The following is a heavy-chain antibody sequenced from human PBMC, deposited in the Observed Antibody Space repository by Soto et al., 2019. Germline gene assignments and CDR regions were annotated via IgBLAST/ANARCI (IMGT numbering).Heavy chain of an antibody. V-gene: IGHV3-23*01. Sequence: GESLKISCPASGFTFSTYAMSWVRQAPGKGLEWVSGVSGSGGSTNYADSVKGRFTISRDNSKNTLYLQMNSLRVEDTAVYYCAKDLEVGSIGYHYGMDVWGQGTAVTVSS. CDR1: GFTFSTYA. J-gene: IGHJ6*02. CDR3: AKDLEVGSIGYHYGMDV. CDR2: VSGSGGST. D-gene: IGHD3-3*01.